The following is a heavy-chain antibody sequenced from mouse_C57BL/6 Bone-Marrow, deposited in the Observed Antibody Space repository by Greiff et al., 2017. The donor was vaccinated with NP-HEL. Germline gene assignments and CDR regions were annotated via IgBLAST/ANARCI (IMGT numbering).Heavy chain of an antibody. CDR1: GFTFSSYG. CDR3: ARHYYSNYFDY. CDR2: ISSGGSYT. Sequence: EVQLVESGGGLVQPGGSLKLSCAASGFTFSSYGMSWVRQTPDKRLEWVATISSGGSYTYYPDSVKGRFTISRDNAKNTLYLQMSSLKSEDTAMYYCARHYYSNYFDYWGQGTTLTVSS. V-gene: IGHV5-6*01. D-gene: IGHD2-5*01. J-gene: IGHJ2*01.